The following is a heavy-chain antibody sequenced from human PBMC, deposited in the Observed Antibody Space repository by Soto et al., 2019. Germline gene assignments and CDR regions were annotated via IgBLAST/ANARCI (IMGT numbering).Heavy chain of an antibody. Sequence: SETLSLTCAVYGGFFSGYFWTWIRQPPGKGLEWIGEMYASGSTSYNPSLKSRLTISVDKSKNQLSLNLDSVTAADTALYYCAIETVAGRDYWGQGTLVTVPQ. D-gene: IGHD6-19*01. V-gene: IGHV4-34*06. CDR1: GGFFSGYF. CDR3: AIETVAGRDY. J-gene: IGHJ4*02. CDR2: MYASGST.